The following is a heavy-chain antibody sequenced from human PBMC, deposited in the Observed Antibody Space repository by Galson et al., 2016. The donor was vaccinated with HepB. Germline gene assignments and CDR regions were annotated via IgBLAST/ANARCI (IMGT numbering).Heavy chain of an antibody. CDR1: GFTFSSYW. D-gene: IGHD6-19*01. Sequence: SLRLSCAASGFTFSSYWMHWVRQAPGMGLVWVSRINSDGRSITYADSVKGRFTISRDNAKNTLYLQMNSLRAEDTAVYYCARAKPDSSGWYTLDAFDNWGQGTMVTVSS. CDR2: INSDGRSI. CDR3: ARAKPDSSGWYTLDAFDN. J-gene: IGHJ3*02. V-gene: IGHV3-74*03.